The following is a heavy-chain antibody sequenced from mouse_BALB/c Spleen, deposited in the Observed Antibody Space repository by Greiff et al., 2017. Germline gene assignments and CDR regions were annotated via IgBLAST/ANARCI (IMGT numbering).Heavy chain of an antibody. CDR1: GYAFTNYL. Sequence: VQLQQSGAELVRPGTSVKVSCKASGYAFTNYLIEWVKQRPGQGLEWIGVINPGSGGTNYNEKFKGKATLTADKSSSTAYMQLSSLTSDDSAVYFCARNPDYWGQGTSVTVSS. V-gene: IGHV1-54*01. CDR2: INPGSGGT. J-gene: IGHJ4*01. CDR3: ARNPDY.